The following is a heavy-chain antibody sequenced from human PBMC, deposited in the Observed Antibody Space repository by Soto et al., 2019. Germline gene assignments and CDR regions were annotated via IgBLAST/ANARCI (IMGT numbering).Heavy chain of an antibody. V-gene: IGHV1-69*13. CDR1: GGTFSSDA. D-gene: IGHD4-17*01. CDR3: ARQRLRDYYYGMDV. J-gene: IGHJ6*02. CDR2: IIPIFGTA. Sequence: ASVKVSCKASGGTFSSDAISWVLQAPGQGLQWMGAIIPIFGTANYAQQFQGRVTITADESTSTAYMELSSLRSEDTAVYICARQRLRDYYYGMDVWGQGTTVTVSS.